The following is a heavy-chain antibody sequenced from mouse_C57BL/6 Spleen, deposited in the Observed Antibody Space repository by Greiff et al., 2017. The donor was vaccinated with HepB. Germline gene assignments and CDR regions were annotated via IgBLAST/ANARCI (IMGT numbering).Heavy chain of an antibody. CDR3: ARWDDYFDY. CDR2: IYPGDGDT. D-gene: IGHD2-4*01. J-gene: IGHJ2*01. V-gene: IGHV1-82*01. Sequence: VQVVESGPELVKPGASVKISCKASGYAFSSSWMNWVKQRPGKGLEWIGRIYPGDGDTNYNGKFKGKATLTADKSSSTAYMQLSSLTSEDSAVYFCARWDDYFDYWGQGTTLTVSS. CDR1: GYAFSSSW.